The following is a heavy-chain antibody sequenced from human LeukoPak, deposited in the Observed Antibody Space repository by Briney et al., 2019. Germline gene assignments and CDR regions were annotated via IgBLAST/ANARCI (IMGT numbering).Heavy chain of an antibody. CDR3: ARVSTCSGGSCLGS. CDR1: GFTFSTYA. D-gene: IGHD2-15*01. V-gene: IGHV3-48*04. Sequence: GGSLRLSCAASGFTFSTYAMDWVRQAPGKGLEWVSYITSSSSSIFYADSVGGRFTISRDNAKNSLYLQMNSLGVDDSAVYYCARVSTCSGGSCLGSWGQGTLVTVSS. CDR2: ITSSSSSI. J-gene: IGHJ5*02.